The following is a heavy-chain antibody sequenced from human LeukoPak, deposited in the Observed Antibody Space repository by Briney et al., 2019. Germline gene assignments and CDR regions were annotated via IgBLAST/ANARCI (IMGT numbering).Heavy chain of an antibody. CDR3: ARQVSDYYYHYMDV. CDR2: IYYSGPT. Sequence: SETLSLTCTVSGASISTSTYYWGWVRQPPGKGLEWIGNIYYSGPTYYNPSLKSRVTISEDTSRNRFSLMLSSVTAADTAIYFCARQVSDYYYHYMDVWGEGTTVIVSS. CDR1: GASISTSTYY. J-gene: IGHJ6*03. V-gene: IGHV4-39*01.